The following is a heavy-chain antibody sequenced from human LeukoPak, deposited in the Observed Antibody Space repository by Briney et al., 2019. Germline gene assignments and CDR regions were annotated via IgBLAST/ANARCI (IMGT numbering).Heavy chain of an antibody. Sequence: GGSLRLSCAASGFTFSSYWMHWVRQAPGKGLEWVSRINSDGSSTSYADSVKGRFTISRDNAKNTLYLQMNSLRAEDTAVYYCASTLYSYNWFDPWGQGTLVTVSS. CDR2: INSDGSST. CDR1: GFTFSSYW. V-gene: IGHV3-74*01. J-gene: IGHJ5*02. CDR3: ASTLYSYNWFDP. D-gene: IGHD6-13*01.